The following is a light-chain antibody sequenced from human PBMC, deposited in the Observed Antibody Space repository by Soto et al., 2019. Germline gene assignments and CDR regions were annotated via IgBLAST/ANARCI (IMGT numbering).Light chain of an antibody. J-gene: IGLJ2*01. CDR1: KLGDKY. CDR2: QDS. CDR3: QAWDSSTAWV. V-gene: IGLV3-1*01. Sequence: ELTQPPSVSVSPGQTASITCSGDKLGDKYACWYQQKPGQSPVLVIYQDSKRPSGIPERFSGSNSGNTATLTISGTQAMDEADYYCQAWDSSTAWVFGGGTKLTVL.